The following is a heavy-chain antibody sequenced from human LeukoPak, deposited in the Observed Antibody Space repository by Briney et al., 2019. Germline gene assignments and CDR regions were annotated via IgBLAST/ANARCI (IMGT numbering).Heavy chain of an antibody. CDR2: INGDGSTT. Sequence: GGSLRLSCAASGFTFSSYWMHWVRQAPGKGLVWVSRINGDGSTTNYADSVKGRFTISRDNSKNTLYLQMNSLRAEDTAMYYCAKGASSSSAPLSGSQLFDYWGQGTLVTVSS. V-gene: IGHV3-74*01. CDR3: AKGASSSSAPLSGSQLFDY. J-gene: IGHJ4*02. CDR1: GFTFSSYW. D-gene: IGHD1-26*01.